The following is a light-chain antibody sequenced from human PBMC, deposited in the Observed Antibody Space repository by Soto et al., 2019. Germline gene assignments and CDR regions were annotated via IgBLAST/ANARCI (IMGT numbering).Light chain of an antibody. Sequence: VLTQPPSASGTPGQRVTISCSGNNSNIGNNNVYWYQQLPGTAPKLLIYSSNQRPSGVPDRISGSKSGTSASLASSGLRSEDEADYYCAAWDDSLSGYVFGTGAKVTVL. CDR1: NSNIGNNN. J-gene: IGLJ1*01. V-gene: IGLV1-47*02. CDR3: AAWDDSLSGYV. CDR2: SSN.